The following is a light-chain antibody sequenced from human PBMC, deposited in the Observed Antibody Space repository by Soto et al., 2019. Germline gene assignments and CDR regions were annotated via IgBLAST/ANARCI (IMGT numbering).Light chain of an antibody. V-gene: IGKV3-15*01. CDR1: QSVGSN. CDR2: GAS. Sequence: EIVLTQSPGTLSLSPGERATLSCRASQSVGSNLAWYQQKPGQAPRLLIYGASTRATSIPARFSGTGSGTDFTLTISSLQSEDFAVYYCQQYYNRGTFGQGTKVEVK. J-gene: IGKJ1*01. CDR3: QQYYNRGT.